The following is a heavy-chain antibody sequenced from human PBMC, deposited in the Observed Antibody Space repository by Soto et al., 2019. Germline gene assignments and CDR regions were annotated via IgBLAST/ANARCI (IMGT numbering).Heavy chain of an antibody. D-gene: IGHD3-10*01. CDR1: GFTFSSYG. Sequence: QVQLVESGGGVVQPGRSLRLSCAASGFTFSSYGMHWVRQAPGKGLEWVAVISYDGSNKYYADSVKGQFTISRDNSKNTLYLQMNSLRAEDTAVYYCAKDSRSMVRGVIITYRYYYGMDVWGQGTTVTVSS. J-gene: IGHJ6*02. CDR3: AKDSRSMVRGVIITYRYYYGMDV. V-gene: IGHV3-30*18. CDR2: ISYDGSNK.